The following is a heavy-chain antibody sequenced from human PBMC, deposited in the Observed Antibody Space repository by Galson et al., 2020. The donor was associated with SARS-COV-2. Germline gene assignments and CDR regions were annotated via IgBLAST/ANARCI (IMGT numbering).Heavy chain of an antibody. D-gene: IGHD3-10*01. CDR1: RFTFSSFA. Sequence: GESLKISCAASRFTFSSFAMHWVRQAPGEGLEWVALISYDGSHTYYADSVKGRFAISRDNSKNTLYLQMNSLRAEDTAVYYCAREANDYDSGSFYNAIDFWGQGTLVTVSS. J-gene: IGHJ4*02. V-gene: IGHV3-30*09. CDR3: AREANDYDSGSFYNAIDF. CDR2: ISYDGSHT.